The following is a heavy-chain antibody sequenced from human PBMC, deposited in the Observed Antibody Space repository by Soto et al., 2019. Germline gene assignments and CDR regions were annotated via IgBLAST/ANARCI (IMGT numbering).Heavy chain of an antibody. CDR1: GFTFSSYG. D-gene: IGHD6-13*01. Sequence: GGSLRLSCAASGFTFSSYGMHWVRQAPGKGLEWVAVIWYDGSNKYYADSVKGRFTISRDNSKNTLYMQMNSLRAEDTAVYYCAKERSSWFSGGARYYQGLDVWGQGTTVTVSS. CDR3: AKERSSWFSGGARYYQGLDV. V-gene: IGHV3-30*02. J-gene: IGHJ6*02. CDR2: IWYDGSNK.